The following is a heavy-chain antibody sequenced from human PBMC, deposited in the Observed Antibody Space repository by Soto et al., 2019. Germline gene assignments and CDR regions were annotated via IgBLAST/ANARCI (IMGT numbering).Heavy chain of an antibody. CDR3: ARSSIAVAATGYFDY. CDR2: INAGNGNT. CDR1: GYTFTSYA. V-gene: IGHV1-3*01. Sequence: ASVKVSCKASGYTFTSYAMHWVRQAPGQRLEWMGWINAGNGNTKYSQKFQGRVTITRDTSASTAYMELSSLRSEDTAVYYCARSSIAVAATGYFDYWGQGTLVTVSS. D-gene: IGHD6-19*01. J-gene: IGHJ4*02.